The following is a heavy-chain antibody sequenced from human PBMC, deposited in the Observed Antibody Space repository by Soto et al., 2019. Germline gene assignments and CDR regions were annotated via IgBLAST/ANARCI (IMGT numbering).Heavy chain of an antibody. Sequence: PSETLSLTCTVSGGSISSYYWSWIRQPAGKGLEWIGRIYTSGSTNYNPSLKSRVTMSVDTSKNQFSLKLSSVTAADTAVYYYARVSLHCSSTSCYKSAYYGMDVWGQGTTVTVSS. CDR3: ARVSLHCSSTSCYKSAYYGMDV. CDR2: IYTSGST. J-gene: IGHJ6*02. D-gene: IGHD2-2*02. CDR1: GGSISSYY. V-gene: IGHV4-4*07.